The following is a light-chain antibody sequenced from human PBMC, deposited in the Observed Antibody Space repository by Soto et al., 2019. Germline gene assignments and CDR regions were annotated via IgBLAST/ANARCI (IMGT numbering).Light chain of an antibody. Sequence: EVGLTQSPDTLSLPPGERATLSCGASQSVDSSYVAWYQQKPGLAPRLRMFDASSRANGIPDRFRGSGSGTGFALTVCSLEPEDFAVYYCQQYSSSLWTFGQGTKVDIK. CDR3: QQYSSSLWT. J-gene: IGKJ1*01. CDR2: DAS. CDR1: QSVDSSY. V-gene: IGKV3D-20*01.